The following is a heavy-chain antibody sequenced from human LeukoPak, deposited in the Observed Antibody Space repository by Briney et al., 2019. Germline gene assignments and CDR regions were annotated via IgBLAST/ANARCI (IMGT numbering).Heavy chain of an antibody. CDR3: ARWSLYNSVAKTNPGFDY. V-gene: IGHV3-7*01. J-gene: IGHJ4*02. D-gene: IGHD5/OR15-5a*01. CDR1: GFTFSSYW. Sequence: GGSLRLSCSASGFTFSSYWMSWVRQAPGKGLEWVANIKQDGSEKYSVDSVKGRFTISRDNAKSSLYLQMNSLRAEDTAVYYCARWSLYNSVAKTNPGFDYWGQGTPVTVSS. CDR2: IKQDGSEK.